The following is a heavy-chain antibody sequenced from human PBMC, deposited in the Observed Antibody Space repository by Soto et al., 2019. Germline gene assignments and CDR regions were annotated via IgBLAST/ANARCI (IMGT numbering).Heavy chain of an antibody. D-gene: IGHD2-21*02. J-gene: IGHJ6*02. V-gene: IGHV4-59*02. CDR1: GGSVSDYY. Sequence: SETLSLTCIVSGGSVSDYYWTWIRQPPWKGLEYIGYIYNSGSTNYNPSLKSRITISVDTSKNQFSLKLSSVTAADTAVYYCARLCGSLSFCGGDRTWGMDVWGQGTTVTVSS. CDR3: ARLCGSLSFCGGDRTWGMDV. CDR2: IYNSGST.